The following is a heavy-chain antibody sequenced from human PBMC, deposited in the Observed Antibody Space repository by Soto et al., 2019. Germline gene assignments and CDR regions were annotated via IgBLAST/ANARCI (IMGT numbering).Heavy chain of an antibody. CDR2: ISYDGSDK. V-gene: IGHV3-30-3*01. CDR3: ARYPEPSNGGYYFDY. J-gene: IGHJ4*02. CDR1: GFAFSSYA. Sequence: GWSLRLSCAASGFAFSSYAMHWVRQAPGKGLEWVAVISYDGSDKYYADSVKGRFTISRDNSKNTLYLQMNSLRAEDTAVYYCARYPEPSNGGYYFDYWGQGTLVTVSS. D-gene: IGHD2-2*01.